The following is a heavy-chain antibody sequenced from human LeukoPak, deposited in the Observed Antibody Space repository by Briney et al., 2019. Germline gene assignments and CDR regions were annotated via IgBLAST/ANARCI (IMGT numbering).Heavy chain of an antibody. CDR3: ARAQGRVGATEGYFDY. CDR2: INWNGGST. Sequence: PGGSLRLSCAASGFTFDDYGMSRVRQAPGKGLEVVSGINWNGGSTGYADSVKGRFTISRDNAKNSLYLQMNSLRAEDTALYYCARAQGRVGATEGYFDYWGQGTLVTVSS. V-gene: IGHV3-20*04. J-gene: IGHJ4*02. CDR1: GFTFDDYG. D-gene: IGHD1-26*01.